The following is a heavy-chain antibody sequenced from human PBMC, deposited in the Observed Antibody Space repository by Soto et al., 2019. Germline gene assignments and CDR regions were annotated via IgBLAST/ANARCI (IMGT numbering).Heavy chain of an antibody. J-gene: IGHJ4*02. CDR2: IHYSGST. CDR3: EREDRNDYDSSGYCH. V-gene: IGHV4-31*03. D-gene: IGHD3-22*01. Sequence: PSETLSLTCTVSGGSIRSGRYYWSWIRQHPGKGLEWIGYIHYSGSTYYNPSLKSRLSISVDTSKNQFSLKLSSVTAADTAVYYCEREDRNDYDSSGYCHWGQGALVPVYS. CDR1: GGSIRSGRYY.